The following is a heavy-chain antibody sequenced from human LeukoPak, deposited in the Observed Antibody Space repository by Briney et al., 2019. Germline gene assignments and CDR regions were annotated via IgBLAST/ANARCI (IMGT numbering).Heavy chain of an antibody. D-gene: IGHD3-10*01. CDR1: GYTFTSYG. CDR3: TRGYGSRNWFDP. V-gene: IGHV1-8*02. Sequence: GASVKVSCKASGYTFTSYGISWVRQATGQGLEWMGWMNPNSGNTGFAQRFQGRVTMTRDTSISTAYMELSSLRSEDTAVYYCTRGYGSRNWFDPWGQGTLVTVSS. CDR2: MNPNSGNT. J-gene: IGHJ5*02.